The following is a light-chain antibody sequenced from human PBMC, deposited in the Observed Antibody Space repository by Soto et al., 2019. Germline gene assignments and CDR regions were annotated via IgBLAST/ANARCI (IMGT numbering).Light chain of an antibody. J-gene: IGKJ3*01. Sequence: DIQMTQSPSTLSASVGDRVTITCRASQSISSWLAWYQQKPGKAPKLLIYGASSLESGVPSRFSGSGSGTEFTLTISSLQPDDFATYYCQSYSSYSIFIFGPGTKVDIK. CDR3: QSYSSYSIFI. CDR1: QSISSW. CDR2: GAS. V-gene: IGKV1-5*01.